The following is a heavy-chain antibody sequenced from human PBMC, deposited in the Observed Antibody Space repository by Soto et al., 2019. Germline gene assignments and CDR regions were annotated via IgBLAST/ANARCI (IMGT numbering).Heavy chain of an antibody. J-gene: IGHJ5*02. CDR3: ARAMVRGAEYNWFDP. V-gene: IGHV4-30-2*01. CDR2: IYHSGST. D-gene: IGHD3-10*01. Sequence: SETLSLTCAVSGGSISSGGYSWSWIRQPPGKGLEWIGYIYHSGSTYYNPSLKSRVTISVDRSKNQFSLKLSSVTAADTAVYYCARAMVRGAEYNWFDPWGQGTLVTVSS. CDR1: GGSISSGGYS.